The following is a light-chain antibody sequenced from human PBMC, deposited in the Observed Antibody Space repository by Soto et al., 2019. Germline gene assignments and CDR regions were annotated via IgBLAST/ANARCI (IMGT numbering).Light chain of an antibody. CDR2: GNS. CDR1: SSNIGAHYD. J-gene: IGLJ1*01. Sequence: QSVLTQPPSVSGAPGQRVTISCTGSSSNIGAHYDVHWYQQLPGTAPKLLIYGNSNRPSGVPDRFSGSRSATSASLTITGLQAEDEADYYCQSYDRSLSGSFFGTGTKVTVL. CDR3: QSYDRSLSGSF. V-gene: IGLV1-40*01.